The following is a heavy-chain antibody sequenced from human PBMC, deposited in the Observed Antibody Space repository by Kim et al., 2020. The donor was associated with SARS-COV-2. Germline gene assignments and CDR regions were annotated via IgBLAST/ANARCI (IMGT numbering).Heavy chain of an antibody. Sequence: GGSLRLSCAASGFTFSSYGMHWVRQAPGKGLEWVAVISYDGSNKYYADSVKGRFTISRDNSKNTLYLQMNSLRAEDTAVYYCARDPPIVVVPAAPGGGGNPLDYWGQGTLVTVSS. CDR1: GFTFSSYG. V-gene: IGHV3-33*05. J-gene: IGHJ4*02. D-gene: IGHD2-2*01. CDR3: ARDPPIVVVPAAPGGGGNPLDY. CDR2: ISYDGSNK.